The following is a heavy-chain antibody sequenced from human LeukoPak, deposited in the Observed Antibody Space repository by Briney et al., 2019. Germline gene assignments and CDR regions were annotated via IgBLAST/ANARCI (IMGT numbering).Heavy chain of an antibody. CDR2: ISGSGGTT. V-gene: IGHV3-23*01. CDR3: AKDRGDGYGVGPDY. D-gene: IGHD5-24*01. CDR1: GFTFSSYA. Sequence: SGGSLRLSCAASGFTFSSYAMSWVRQAPGKGLEWISTISGSGGTTYYADSVKGRFRISRDNSKNTLSLEMSSPRAEDTAVYYCAKDRGDGYGVGPDYWGQGTLVTVSS. J-gene: IGHJ4*02.